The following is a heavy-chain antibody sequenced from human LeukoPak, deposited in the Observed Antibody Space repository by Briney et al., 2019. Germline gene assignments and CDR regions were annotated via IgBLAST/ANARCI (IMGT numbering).Heavy chain of an antibody. V-gene: IGHV4-34*01. CDR3: ARHGGPAGYYYYYMDV. D-gene: IGHD2-2*01. J-gene: IGHJ6*03. CDR2: INHSGST. CDR1: GGSFSGYY. Sequence: PSETLSLTCAVYGGSFSGYYWRWIRQPPGKGLEWIGEINHSGSTNYNPSLKSRVTISVDTSKNQFSLKLSSVTAADTAVYYCARHGGPAGYYYYYMDVWGKGTTVTVSS.